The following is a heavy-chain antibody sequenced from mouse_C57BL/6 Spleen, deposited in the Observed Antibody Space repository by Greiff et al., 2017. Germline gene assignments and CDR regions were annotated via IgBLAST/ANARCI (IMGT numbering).Heavy chain of an antibody. CDR2: ISYDGSN. Sequence: EVKLQESGPGLVKPSQSLSLTCSVTGYSIPSGYYWNWIRQFPGNKLEWMGYISYDGSNNYNPSLKNRISLTRDTSKNQFFLKLNSVTTEDTATYYCARRGWLPGNYAMDYWGQGTSVTVSS. CDR3: ARRGWLPGNYAMDY. D-gene: IGHD2-3*01. CDR1: GYSIPSGYY. J-gene: IGHJ4*01. V-gene: IGHV3-6*01.